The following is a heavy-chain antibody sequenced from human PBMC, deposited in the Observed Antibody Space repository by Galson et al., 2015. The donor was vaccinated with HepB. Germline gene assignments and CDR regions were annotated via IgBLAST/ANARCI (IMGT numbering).Heavy chain of an antibody. CDR3: AKDQGVWSGYYSMNYFDY. Sequence: SLRLSCAASGFTFSSYAMSWVRQAPGKGLEWVSAISGSGGSTYYADSVKGRFTISRDNSKNTLYLQMNSLRAEDTAVYYCAKDQGVWSGYYSMNYFDYWGQGTLVTVSS. D-gene: IGHD3-3*01. J-gene: IGHJ4*02. V-gene: IGHV3-23*01. CDR2: ISGSGGST. CDR1: GFTFSSYA.